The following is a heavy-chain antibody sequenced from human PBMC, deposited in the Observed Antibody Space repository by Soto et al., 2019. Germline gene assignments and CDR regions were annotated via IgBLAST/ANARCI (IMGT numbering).Heavy chain of an antibody. V-gene: IGHV3-73*02. Sequence: EVQLVESGGGLVQPGGSLKLSCAASGFTFSGSAMHWFRQASGKGLEWVGRIRSKANSYATAYAASLKGRFTISRDDSRDTAYLQMTSLKTEDTAVYYCTRHGGVSGELVLYYWGQRTLVTVSS. CDR2: IRSKANSYAT. CDR1: GFTFSGSA. CDR3: TRHGGVSGELVLYY. J-gene: IGHJ4*02. D-gene: IGHD6-13*01.